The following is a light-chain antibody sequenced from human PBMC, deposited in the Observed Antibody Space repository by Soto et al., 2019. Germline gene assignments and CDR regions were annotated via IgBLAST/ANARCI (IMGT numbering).Light chain of an antibody. J-gene: IGKJ1*01. Sequence: DIQMTQSPSSLSASVGDRVTITCRASQSISSYLNWYQQKPGKAPELLIYAASSLQSGVPSRFSGSGSGTDFTLTISSLQPEDFETYYCQQSYSTPRTFGQGTKVEIK. CDR1: QSISSY. V-gene: IGKV1-39*01. CDR2: AAS. CDR3: QQSYSTPRT.